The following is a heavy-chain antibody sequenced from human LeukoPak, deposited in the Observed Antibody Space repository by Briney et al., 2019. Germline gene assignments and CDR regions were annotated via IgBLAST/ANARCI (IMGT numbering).Heavy chain of an antibody. D-gene: IGHD1-26*01. Sequence: GRSLRLSCVASGFTFSSYGMHWVRQAPGKGLEWVAVISYDGSNKYYADSVKGRFTISRDNSKNTLYLQMNSLRAEDTAVYYCTSRGGSYPDYWGQGTLVTVSS. CDR1: GFTFSSYG. J-gene: IGHJ4*02. CDR2: ISYDGSNK. V-gene: IGHV3-30*03. CDR3: TSRGGSYPDY.